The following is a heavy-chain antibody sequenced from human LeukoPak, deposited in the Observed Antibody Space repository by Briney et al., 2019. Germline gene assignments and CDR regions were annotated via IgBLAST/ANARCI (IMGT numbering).Heavy chain of an antibody. V-gene: IGHV1-69*01. CDR1: GGTFSSYA. CDR3: ARLERPAAGTYVDY. D-gene: IGHD6-13*01. Sequence: ASVKVSCKASGGTFSSYAISWVRQAPGQGLEWMGGIIPIFGTANYAQKFQGRVTITADESTSTAYMELSSLRSEDTAVYYCARLERPAAGTYVDYWGQGTLVTVSS. CDR2: IIPIFGTA. J-gene: IGHJ4*02.